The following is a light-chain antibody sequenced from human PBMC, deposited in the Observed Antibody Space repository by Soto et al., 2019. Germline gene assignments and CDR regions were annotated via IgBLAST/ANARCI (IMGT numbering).Light chain of an antibody. V-gene: IGKV3-20*01. J-gene: IGKJ4*01. CDR2: GAS. CDR3: HQYGSSRLT. Sequence: EIVLTQSPGTLSLSPGERATLSCRASQSVSNNYLAWYQQRPGQAPRPLIYGASRRVTGIPDRFSGSGSGTDFTLTISRLEPEDFAVDHCHQYGSSRLTFGGGTKVEIK. CDR1: QSVSNNY.